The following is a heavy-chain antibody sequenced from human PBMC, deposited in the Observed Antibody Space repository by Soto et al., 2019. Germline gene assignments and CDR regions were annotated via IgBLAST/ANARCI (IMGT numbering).Heavy chain of an antibody. D-gene: IGHD3-22*01. CDR3: AREGDYYDSLPTFDY. Sequence: ASVKVSCKASGYTFTSYYMHWVRQAPGQGLEWMGIINPSGGSTSYAQKFQGRVTMTRDTSTSTVYMELSSLRSEDTALYYCAREGDYYDSLPTFDYWGQGTLVTVSS. J-gene: IGHJ4*02. V-gene: IGHV1-46*01. CDR2: INPSGGST. CDR1: GYTFTSYY.